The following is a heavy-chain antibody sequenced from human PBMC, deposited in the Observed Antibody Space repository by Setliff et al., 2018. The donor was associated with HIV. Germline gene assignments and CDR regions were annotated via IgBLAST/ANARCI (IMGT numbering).Heavy chain of an antibody. Sequence: SETLSLTCTVSGGSISSGNYYWTWIRQLPGKDLEWFGYIFDSGSTYFNPSLKSRATISVDSSKNQLSLKLISVTAADQAVYYCAADRSHPPYYMDVWGKGTMVTVSS. CDR1: GGSISSGNYY. CDR2: IFDSGST. V-gene: IGHV4-31*03. CDR3: AADRSHPPYYMDV. J-gene: IGHJ6*03.